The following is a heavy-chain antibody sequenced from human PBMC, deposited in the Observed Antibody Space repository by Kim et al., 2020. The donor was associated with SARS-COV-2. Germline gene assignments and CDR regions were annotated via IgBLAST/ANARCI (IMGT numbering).Heavy chain of an antibody. CDR1: GFTFGDYA. J-gene: IGHJ4*02. D-gene: IGHD6-19*01. CDR3: AKAPDIGKQYYFDY. CDR2: ISWNSGSI. Sequence: GGSLRLSCAASGFTFGDYAMHWVRQAPGKGLEWVSGISWNSGSIGYADSVKGRFTISRDNAKNSLYLQMNSLRAEDTALYYCAKAPDIGKQYYFDYWGQGTLVTVSS. V-gene: IGHV3-9*01.